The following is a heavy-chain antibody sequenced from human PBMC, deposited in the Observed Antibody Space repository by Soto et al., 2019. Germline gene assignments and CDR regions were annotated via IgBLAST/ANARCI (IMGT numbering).Heavy chain of an antibody. Sequence: PSETLSLTCAVSGGSISSGCYSWSWIRQPPGKGLEWIGYIYHIGSKYYNPSLKSRVTISVDRSKNQFYLKLSSVTAADTAVYYCARGRYCSRTSSSDLDYWGQGTLVTVSS. D-gene: IGHD2-2*01. V-gene: IGHV4-30-2*01. J-gene: IGHJ4*02. CDR3: ARGRYCSRTSSSDLDY. CDR1: GGSISSGCYS. CDR2: IYHIGSK.